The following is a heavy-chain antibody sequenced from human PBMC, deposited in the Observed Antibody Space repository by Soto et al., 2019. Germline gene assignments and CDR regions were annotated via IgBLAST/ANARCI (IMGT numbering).Heavy chain of an antibody. Sequence: PSETLSLTCAVYGGSFSGYYWSWIRQPPGKGLEWIGEINHSGSTNYNPSLKSRVTISVDTSKNQFSLKLSSVTAADTAVYYCARGRTPAAIAYWFDPWGQGTLVTVSS. CDR1: GGSFSGYY. CDR2: INHSGST. V-gene: IGHV4-34*01. J-gene: IGHJ5*02. CDR3: ARGRTPAAIAYWFDP. D-gene: IGHD2-2*01.